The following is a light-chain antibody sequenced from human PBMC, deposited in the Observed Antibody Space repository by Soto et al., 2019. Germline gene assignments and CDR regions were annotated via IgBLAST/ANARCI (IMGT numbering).Light chain of an antibody. CDR3: QSHDSSLSAVV. V-gene: IGLV1-40*01. J-gene: IGLJ2*01. CDR1: SSNIGAGYD. CDR2: GNS. Sequence: QSVLTQPPSVSGAPGQRVTISCTGSSSNIGAGYDVHWYQQLPGTAPKLLIYGNSNRPSGVPDRFSGSKSGTSASLAITGLQAEDEADYDCQSHDSSLSAVVFGGGTKLTVL.